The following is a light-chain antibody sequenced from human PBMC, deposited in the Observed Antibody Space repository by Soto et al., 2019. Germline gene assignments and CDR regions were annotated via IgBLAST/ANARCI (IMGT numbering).Light chain of an antibody. Sequence: QSALAQPASVSGSPGQSITISCTGTSSDVGSYNLVSWYQQHPGKAPKLMIYEVSKRPSGVSNRFSGSKSGNTASLTISGLQAEDEADYSCCSYGGRNTFVFGSGTQLTVL. CDR2: EVS. V-gene: IGLV2-23*02. CDR3: CSYGGRNTFV. CDR1: SSDVGSYNL. J-gene: IGLJ7*01.